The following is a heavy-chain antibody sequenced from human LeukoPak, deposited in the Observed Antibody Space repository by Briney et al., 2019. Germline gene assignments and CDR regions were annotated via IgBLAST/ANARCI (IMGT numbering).Heavy chain of an antibody. CDR1: GFTFSTYN. CDR2: ISSSSSYI. J-gene: IGHJ4*02. Sequence: GGSLRLSCAASGFTFSTYNMNWVRQAPGKGLEWVSSISSSSSYIYYADSVKGRFTISRDNAKNSLYLQMNSLRAEDTAVYYCAKVRSNLDYSSSWYDFDYWGQGTLVTVSS. CDR3: AKVRSNLDYSSSWYDFDY. V-gene: IGHV3-21*01. D-gene: IGHD6-13*01.